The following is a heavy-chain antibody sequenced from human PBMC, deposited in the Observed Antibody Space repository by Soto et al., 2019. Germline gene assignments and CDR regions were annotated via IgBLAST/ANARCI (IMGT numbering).Heavy chain of an antibody. J-gene: IGHJ5*02. Sequence: ETLSLTCTVSGDSLNSGTYYWSWVRQPPGKGLEWIGRIHYSGSTDQHPSLKSRVSMSVDTSKNQFSLKLSSVTAADTAVYYCARCHGITGTTQGNWFDPWGQGTLVTVSS. D-gene: IGHD1-7*01. CDR2: IHYSGST. CDR1: GDSLNSGTYY. V-gene: IGHV4-61*01. CDR3: ARCHGITGTTQGNWFDP.